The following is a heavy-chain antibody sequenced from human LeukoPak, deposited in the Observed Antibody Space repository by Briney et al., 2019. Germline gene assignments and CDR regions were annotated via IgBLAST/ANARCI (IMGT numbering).Heavy chain of an antibody. V-gene: IGHV3-48*03. D-gene: IGHD6-19*01. CDR2: ISSSGSTI. J-gene: IGHJ4*02. CDR1: GFTFSSYE. Sequence: AGGSLRLSCAASGFTFSSYEMNWVRQAPGKGLEWVSYISSSGSTIYYADSVKGRFTISRDNAKNSLYLQMNSLRAEDTAVYYCARVGYSSGWDYWGQGTLVTVSS. CDR3: ARVGYSSGWDY.